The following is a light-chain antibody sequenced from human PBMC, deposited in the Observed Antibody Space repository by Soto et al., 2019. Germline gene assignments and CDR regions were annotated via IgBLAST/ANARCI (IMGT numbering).Light chain of an antibody. CDR3: QTWGTGIVI. V-gene: IGLV4-69*01. Sequence: QSALTQSPSASASLGASVKLTCTLSSGHSSYAIAWHQQQPEKGSRLLMKLNSDGSHSKGDGIPDRFSGSSSGAERYLTISRLQSEDEADYYCQTWGTGIVIFGGGTKLTVL. CDR2: LNSDGSH. J-gene: IGLJ2*01. CDR1: SGHSSYA.